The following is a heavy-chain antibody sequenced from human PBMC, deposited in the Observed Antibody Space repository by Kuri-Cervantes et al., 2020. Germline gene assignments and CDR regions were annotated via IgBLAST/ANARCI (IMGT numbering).Heavy chain of an antibody. Sequence: GESLKISWAASGFTFSSYGMHWVRQAPGKGLEWVAVIWYDGRDKYYADSVKGRFTISRDNSKNTLYLQMNSLRAEDTAVYYCARDARVRGVIITTSDYWGQGTLVTVSS. CDR3: ARDARVRGVIITTSDY. CDR1: GFTFSSYG. V-gene: IGHV3-33*01. CDR2: IWYDGRDK. J-gene: IGHJ4*02. D-gene: IGHD3-10*01.